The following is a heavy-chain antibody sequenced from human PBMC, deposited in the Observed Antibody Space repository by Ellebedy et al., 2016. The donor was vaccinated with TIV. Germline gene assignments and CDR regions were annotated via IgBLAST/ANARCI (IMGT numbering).Heavy chain of an antibody. CDR2: INWNGGST. Sequence: GESLKISXAASGFNFGDHGMSWVRQAPGKGLEWVSGINWNGGSTGYADSVKGRFTISRDNAKNSLYLHMNSLGAEDTAVYYCARGPRIPYPFYYYGMDVWGQGTTVTVSS. CDR3: ARGPRIPYPFYYYGMDV. CDR1: GFNFGDHG. J-gene: IGHJ6*02. V-gene: IGHV3-20*04.